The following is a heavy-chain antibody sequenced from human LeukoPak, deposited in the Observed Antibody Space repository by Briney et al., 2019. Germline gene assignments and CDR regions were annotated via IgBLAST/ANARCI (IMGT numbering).Heavy chain of an antibody. CDR2: ITATGDTA. CDR3: ARAYSGYTFGYHY. D-gene: IGHD5-18*01. CDR1: GFTFTKCA. J-gene: IGHJ4*02. Sequence: GGSLRLSCVASGFTFTKCAMSWIRQAPGKGLEWVAIITATGDTAYYADSVKGRFTISRDNAKSSLYLQMNSLRAEDTAVYYCARAYSGYTFGYHYWGQGTLVTVSS. V-gene: IGHV3-23*01.